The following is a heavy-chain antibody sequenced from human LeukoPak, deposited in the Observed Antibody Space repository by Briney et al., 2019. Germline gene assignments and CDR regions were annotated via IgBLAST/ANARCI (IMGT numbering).Heavy chain of an antibody. D-gene: IGHD4-17*01. V-gene: IGHV3-53*01. CDR2: IYTAGST. J-gene: IGHJ4*02. CDR3: ASRRDYGINS. CDR1: GFTFSSYE. Sequence: GGSLRLSCAASGFTFSSYEMNWVRQAPGKGLEWVSVIYTAGSTYYADSVKGRFTVSRDNSKNMVYLQMNSLRAEDTAVYYCASRRDYGINSWGQGTLVTVSS.